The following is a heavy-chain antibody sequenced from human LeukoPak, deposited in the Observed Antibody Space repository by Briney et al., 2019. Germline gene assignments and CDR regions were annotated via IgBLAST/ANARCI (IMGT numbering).Heavy chain of an antibody. Sequence: GGSLRLSCAASGFTFSSYGMSWVRPAPGKGLEWVSAIGGSGGSTYYADSVKGRFTISRDNSKNTLYLQMNSLRAEYTAVYYCAKALGGYCSSTSCLDAFDIWGQGTMVTVSS. CDR1: GFTFSSYG. D-gene: IGHD2-2*01. J-gene: IGHJ3*02. CDR2: IGGSGGST. CDR3: AKALGGYCSSTSCLDAFDI. V-gene: IGHV3-23*01.